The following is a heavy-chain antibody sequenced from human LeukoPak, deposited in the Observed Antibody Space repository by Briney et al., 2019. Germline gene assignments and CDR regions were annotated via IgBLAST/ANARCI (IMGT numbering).Heavy chain of an antibody. CDR3: ARAHSSSDIVGV. Sequence: SEILSLTCTVSGGSISSYYWSWIRQPPGKGLEWIGYIYTSGSTNYNPSLKSRVTISVDTSKNQFSLKLSSVTAADTAVYYCARAHSSSDIVGVWGQGTLVTVSS. CDR2: IYTSGST. CDR1: GGSISSYY. J-gene: IGHJ4*02. V-gene: IGHV4-4*09. D-gene: IGHD6-19*01.